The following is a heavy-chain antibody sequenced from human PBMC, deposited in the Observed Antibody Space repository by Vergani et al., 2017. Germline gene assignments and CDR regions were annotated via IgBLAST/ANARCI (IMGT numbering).Heavy chain of an antibody. Sequence: QVQLQQWGAGLLKPSETLSLTCAVYGGSFSGYYWSWIRQPPGKGLEWIGEINHSGSTNYNPSLKSRVTISVDTSKNQFSLKPSSVTAADTAVYYCARAIMITFGGVIVMDYWGQGTLVTVSS. D-gene: IGHD3-16*02. CDR1: GGSFSGYY. CDR2: INHSGST. CDR3: ARAIMITFGGVIVMDY. J-gene: IGHJ4*02. V-gene: IGHV4-34*01.